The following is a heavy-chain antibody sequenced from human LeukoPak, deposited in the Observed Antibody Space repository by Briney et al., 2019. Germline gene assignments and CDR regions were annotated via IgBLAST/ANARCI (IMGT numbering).Heavy chain of an antibody. J-gene: IGHJ4*02. Sequence: GGSLRLSCAASGFTFSSDAMTWVRQAPGKGLEWVSTILGSGDSTYYADSVKGRITISRDNSKNTLYLQMNSLRAEVTAVYYYARYVVRVSIYYFDYWGQGTLVTVSS. CDR1: GFTFSSDA. D-gene: IGHD2-15*01. CDR2: ILGSGDST. V-gene: IGHV3-23*01. CDR3: ARYVVRVSIYYFDY.